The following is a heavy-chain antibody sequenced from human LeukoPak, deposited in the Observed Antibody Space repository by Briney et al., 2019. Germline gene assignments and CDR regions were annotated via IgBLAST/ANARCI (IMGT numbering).Heavy chain of an antibody. V-gene: IGHV1-69*06. CDR2: IIPIFGTA. D-gene: IGHD3-9*01. Sequence: GASVKVSCKASGGTFSSYAISWVRQAPGQGLEWMGGIIPIFGTANYAQKFQGRVTITADKSTSTAYMELSSLRSEDTAVYYCARGPRVLRYFDWSRKGFDYWGQGTLVTVSS. CDR3: ARGPRVLRYFDWSRKGFDY. J-gene: IGHJ4*02. CDR1: GGTFSSYA.